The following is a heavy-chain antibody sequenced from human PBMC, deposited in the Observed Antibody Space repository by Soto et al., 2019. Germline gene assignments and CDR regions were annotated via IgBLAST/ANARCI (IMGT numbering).Heavy chain of an antibody. Sequence: EALVKVSCKASGYTFTSYYMHWVRQAPGQGLEWMGIINPSGGSTSYAQKFQGRVTMTRDTSTSTVYMELSSLRSEDTAVYYCALWAGYNWFDPWGQGTLVTFSS. CDR1: GYTFTSYY. V-gene: IGHV1-46*01. J-gene: IGHJ5*02. CDR2: INPSGGST. CDR3: ALWAGYNWFDP. D-gene: IGHD3-16*01.